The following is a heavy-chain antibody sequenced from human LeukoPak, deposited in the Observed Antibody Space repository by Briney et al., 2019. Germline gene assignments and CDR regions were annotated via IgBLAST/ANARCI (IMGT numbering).Heavy chain of an antibody. D-gene: IGHD3-10*01. CDR2: INSDGSST. Sequence: GGSLRLSCAASGFTFSYYWMHWVRQAPGKGLVWVSRINSDGSSTSYADSVKGRFTISRDNAKNTLYLQMNSLRAQDTAVYYCARAQWGFGKLSYFDYWGQGTLVTVSS. V-gene: IGHV3-74*01. CDR1: GFTFSYYW. CDR3: ARAQWGFGKLSYFDY. J-gene: IGHJ4*02.